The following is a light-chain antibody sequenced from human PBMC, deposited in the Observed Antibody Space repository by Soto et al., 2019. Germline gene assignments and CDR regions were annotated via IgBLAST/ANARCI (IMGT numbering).Light chain of an antibody. Sequence: QPALTQPASVSGTPGQSITISCTGTSSDVGAYNYVSWYQQYPGKAPKLIIYDVSNRPSGVSCRFSGSKSGNTASLTISELQAEDEADYYCNSYAGTSYVFGTGTKVTVL. CDR3: NSYAGTSYV. CDR2: DVS. V-gene: IGLV2-14*03. J-gene: IGLJ1*01. CDR1: SSDVGAYNY.